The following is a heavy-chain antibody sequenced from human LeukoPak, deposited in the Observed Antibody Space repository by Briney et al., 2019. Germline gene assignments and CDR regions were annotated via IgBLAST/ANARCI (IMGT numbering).Heavy chain of an antibody. CDR2: ISWNSGSI. CDR3: AKDIGRINYYDSRGHFDY. J-gene: IGHJ4*02. CDR1: GFIFDDYA. Sequence: PGGSLRLSCAASGFIFDDYAMHWVRQAPGKGLEWVSGISWNSGSIGYADSVKGRFTISRDNAKNSLYLQMNSLRAEDTALYYCAKDIGRINYYDSRGHFDYWGQGTLVTVSS. V-gene: IGHV3-9*01. D-gene: IGHD3-22*01.